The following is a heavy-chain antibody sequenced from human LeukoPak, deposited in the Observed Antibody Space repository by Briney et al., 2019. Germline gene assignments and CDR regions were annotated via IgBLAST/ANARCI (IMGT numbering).Heavy chain of an antibody. D-gene: IGHD5-24*01. J-gene: IGHJ4*02. CDR2: IYNSATT. V-gene: IGHV4-59*08. Sequence: PSETLSLTCTVSSGSISGNYWSWIRQTPGKGLEWIAYIYNSATTNSNPSLKSRVSISVDTSKNQFSLKLNSVTAADTAVYYCARLGRLDGYTFDYWGQGTLVTVSS. CDR3: ARLGRLDGYTFDY. CDR1: SGSISGNY.